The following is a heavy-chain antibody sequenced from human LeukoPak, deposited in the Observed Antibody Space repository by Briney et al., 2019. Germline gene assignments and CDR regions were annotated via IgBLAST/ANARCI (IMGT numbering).Heavy chain of an antibody. CDR1: GASISSSNW. V-gene: IGHV4-4*02. CDR3: ARGALDYYGSGSYYAYYYYGMDV. Sequence: SGTLSLTCAVSGASISSSNWWSWVRQPPGKGLEWIGEIYDSGSTNYNPSLKSRVTISVDKSKNQFSLKLSSVTAADTAVYYCARGALDYYGSGSYYAYYYYGMDVWGKGTTVTVSS. D-gene: IGHD3-10*01. J-gene: IGHJ6*04. CDR2: IYDSGST.